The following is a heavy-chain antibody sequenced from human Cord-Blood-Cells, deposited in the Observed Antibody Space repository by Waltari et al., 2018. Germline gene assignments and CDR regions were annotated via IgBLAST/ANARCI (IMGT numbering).Heavy chain of an antibody. CDR3: ARALRWNENWFDP. J-gene: IGHJ5*02. CDR1: GGSISSSNW. Sequence: QVQLQESGPGLVKPSGTLSLTCAVSGGSISSSNWWIGEIYHSGSTNYNPSLKSRVTISVDESKNQFSLKLSSVTAADTAVYYCARALRWNENWFDPWGQGTLVTVSS. CDR2: IYHSGST. V-gene: IGHV4-4*02. D-gene: IGHD1-1*01.